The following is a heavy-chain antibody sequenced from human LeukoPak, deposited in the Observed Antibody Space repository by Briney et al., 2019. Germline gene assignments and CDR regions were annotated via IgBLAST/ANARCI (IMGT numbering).Heavy chain of an antibody. CDR3: AKGGSSGWYRDLEYFQH. Sequence: PGGSLRLSCAASGFTFSSYAMSWVRQAPGKGLEWVSAISGSGGSTYYADSVKGRFTISRDNSKNTLYLQMNSLRAEDTAVYYCAKGGSSGWYRDLEYFQHWGQGTLVTVSS. CDR1: GFTFSSYA. D-gene: IGHD6-19*01. V-gene: IGHV3-23*01. CDR2: ISGSGGST. J-gene: IGHJ1*01.